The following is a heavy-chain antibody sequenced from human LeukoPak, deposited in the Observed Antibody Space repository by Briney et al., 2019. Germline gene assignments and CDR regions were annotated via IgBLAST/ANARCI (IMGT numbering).Heavy chain of an antibody. CDR2: ITWNSGSI. Sequence: GRSLRLSCAASGFTFGDYAMHWVRQAPGKGLEWVSGITWNSGSIDYADSVKGRFTISRDNAKNSLYLQMNSLGAEDTALYYCAKGYTGTTSEVFDDWGHGSLVSVSS. D-gene: IGHD1-7*01. CDR3: AKGYTGTTSEVFDD. CDR1: GFTFGDYA. V-gene: IGHV3-9*01. J-gene: IGHJ4*01.